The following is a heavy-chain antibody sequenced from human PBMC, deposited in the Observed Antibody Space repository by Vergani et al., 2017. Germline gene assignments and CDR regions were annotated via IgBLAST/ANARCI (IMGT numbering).Heavy chain of an antibody. CDR3: ARDGSGGSPFAMDV. CDR2: IYPSGGT. V-gene: IGHV1-46*03. J-gene: IGHJ6*02. D-gene: IGHD2-15*01. CDR1: GKTFPGYN. Sequence: QVQLVQSGAGVRKPGASVRVSCKASGKTFPGYNMHGGRQAPGQGLKWMGKIYPSGGTNYAQKFQGRVTMTKDTSTSTVDMELSSLRSEDTAMYYCARDGSGGSPFAMDVWGQGTTVTVSS.